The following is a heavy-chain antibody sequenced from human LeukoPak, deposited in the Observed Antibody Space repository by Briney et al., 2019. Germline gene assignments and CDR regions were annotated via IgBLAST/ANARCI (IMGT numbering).Heavy chain of an antibody. D-gene: IGHD2-2*01. CDR1: GFTFSSYW. CDR3: ARGTSSYYYYYYYMDV. CDR2: INPDGSRT. J-gene: IGHJ6*03. V-gene: IGHV3-74*01. Sequence: GGSLRLSCAASGFTFSSYWMHWVRQAPGKGLVWVSRINPDGSRTNYADSVKGRFTISRDNAKNLLFLQMNSLRAEDTAVYYCARGTSSYYYYYYYMDVWGKGTTVTVSS.